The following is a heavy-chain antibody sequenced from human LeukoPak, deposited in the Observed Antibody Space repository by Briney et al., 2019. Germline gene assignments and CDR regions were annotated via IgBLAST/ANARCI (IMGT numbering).Heavy chain of an antibody. D-gene: IGHD2-21*02. J-gene: IGHJ4*02. CDR3: ARDGGADSLDY. CDR2: IYYSGST. CDR1: GGSISSYY. Sequence: SETLSLTCTVSGGSISSYYWSWIRQPPGEGLEWIGYIYYSGSTNYNPSLKSRVTISVDTSKNQFSLKLSSVTAADTAVYYCARDGGADSLDYWGQGTLVTVSS. V-gene: IGHV4-59*01.